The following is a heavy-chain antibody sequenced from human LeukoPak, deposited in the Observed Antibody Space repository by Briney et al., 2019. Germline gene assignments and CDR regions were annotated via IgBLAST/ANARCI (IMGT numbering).Heavy chain of an antibody. CDR1: GFIFSNYA. J-gene: IGHJ4*02. V-gene: IGHV3-23*01. D-gene: IGHD3-22*01. CDR3: ARVGYYDSTFDY. CDR2: LRGDGET. Sequence: GGSLRLSCAASGFIFSNYAMSWVRQAPARGLEWVSSLRGDGETFYADSVKGRFTLSRDNAKNSLYLQMNSLRAEDTAVYYCARVGYYDSTFDYWGQGTLVTVSS.